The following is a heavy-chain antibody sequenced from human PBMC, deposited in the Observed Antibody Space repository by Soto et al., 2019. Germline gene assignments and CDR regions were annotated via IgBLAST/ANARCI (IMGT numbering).Heavy chain of an antibody. V-gene: IGHV5-10-1*01. J-gene: IGHJ6*02. Sequence: PGRWLKISCKGSGYSFTSDGISWVRPSPGKGREWMGRIDPSDSYTNYSPSFQGHVTISADKSISTAYLQWSSLKASDTAMYYCAKGSHPYYYYYGMDVWGQGPTGTVAS. CDR3: AKGSHPYYYYYGMDV. CDR2: IDPSDSYT. CDR1: GYSFTSDG.